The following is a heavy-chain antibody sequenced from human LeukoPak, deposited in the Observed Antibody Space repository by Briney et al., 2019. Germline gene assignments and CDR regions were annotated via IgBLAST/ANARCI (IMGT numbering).Heavy chain of an antibody. CDR2: IWYDGSNK. V-gene: IGHV3-30*02. D-gene: IGHD3-22*01. CDR3: EKEGILYDSSGYYFPYFDY. CDR1: GFTFSSYG. Sequence: PGPSLRLSCAASGFTFSSYGMRWVRQPPGKGMGLVALIWYDGSNKYYADSVKGRFTISRDNSKNTLYLQMNSLRAEDTAVYYCEKEGILYDSSGYYFPYFDYWGQGTLVTVSS. J-gene: IGHJ4*02.